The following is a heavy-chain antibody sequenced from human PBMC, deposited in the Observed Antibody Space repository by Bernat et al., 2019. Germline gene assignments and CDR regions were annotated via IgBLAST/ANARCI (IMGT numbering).Heavy chain of an antibody. Sequence: QVQLQQWGAGVLKPSETLSLTCVVYGGSLSGHYWTWIRQPPGKGLEWIGEIDYSGNTNYNPSLKSRVTISVDMSKNQFSLKLSSLTAADTAVYYCTRRSRWRNDAFDIWGQGTMVTVSS. CDR1: GGSLSGHY. CDR3: TRRSRWRNDAFDI. V-gene: IGHV4-34*01. D-gene: IGHD2-15*01. CDR2: IDYSGNT. J-gene: IGHJ3*02.